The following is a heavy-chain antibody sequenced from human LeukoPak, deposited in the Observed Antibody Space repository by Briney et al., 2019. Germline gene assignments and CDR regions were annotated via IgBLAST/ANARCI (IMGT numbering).Heavy chain of an antibody. J-gene: IGHJ5*02. CDR1: GGSFSGYY. V-gene: IGHV4-34*01. CDR3: AREGWSYCGGDCLGWFDP. D-gene: IGHD2-21*02. CDR2: INHRGST. Sequence: SETLSLTCAVYGGSFSGYYWTWVRQPPGKGLEWIGEINHRGSTHYNPSLRSRVTISVDTSKNQFSLKLSSVTAADTAVYYCAREGWSYCGGDCLGWFDPWGQGTLVTVSS.